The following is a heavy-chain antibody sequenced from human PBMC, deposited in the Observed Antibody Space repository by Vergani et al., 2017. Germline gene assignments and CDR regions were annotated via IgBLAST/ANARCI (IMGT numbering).Heavy chain of an antibody. J-gene: IGHJ4*02. CDR3: ARGGLLWFGEFTDLDY. CDR1: GFTFSSYA. V-gene: IGHV3-30-3*01. CDR2: ISYDGSNK. Sequence: QVQLVESGGGVVPPGRSLRLSCAASGFTFSSYAMHWVRQAPGKGLGWVAVISYDGSNKYYTDSVKGRFTISRDNSKNTLYLQMNSLRAEDTAVYYCARGGLLWFGEFTDLDYWGQGTLVTVSS. D-gene: IGHD3-10*01.